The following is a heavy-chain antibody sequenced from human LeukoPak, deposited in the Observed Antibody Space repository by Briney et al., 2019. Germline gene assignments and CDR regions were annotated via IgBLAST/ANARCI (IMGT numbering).Heavy chain of an antibody. D-gene: IGHD3-22*01. CDR1: GFTFSSYW. CDR2: ISTDGSST. CDR3: ARGAPRRENYDSSGYYYVGDWFDP. Sequence: GALRLSCAASGFTFSSYWMHWVRQAPGKGLVWVSRISTDGSSTSYADSVKGRFTISRDNAKNSLYLQMNSLRAEDTAVYYCARGAPRRENYDSSGYYYVGDWFDPWGQGTLVTVSP. V-gene: IGHV3-74*01. J-gene: IGHJ5*02.